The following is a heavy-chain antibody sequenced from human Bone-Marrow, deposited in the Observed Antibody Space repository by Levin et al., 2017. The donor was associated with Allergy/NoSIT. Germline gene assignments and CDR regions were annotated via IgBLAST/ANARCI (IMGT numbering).Heavy chain of an antibody. CDR1: GGSFRGSY. Sequence: SQTLSLTCAVYGGSFRGSYWSWIRPPPGKGLEWIGEINHSGSTNYNPSLKSRVTISVDTSKNQFSLKLSSVTAADTAVYYCARGRWGSDRSHFDYWGQGTLVTVSS. J-gene: IGHJ4*02. D-gene: IGHD3-16*02. CDR2: INHSGST. V-gene: IGHV4-34*01. CDR3: ARGRWGSDRSHFDY.